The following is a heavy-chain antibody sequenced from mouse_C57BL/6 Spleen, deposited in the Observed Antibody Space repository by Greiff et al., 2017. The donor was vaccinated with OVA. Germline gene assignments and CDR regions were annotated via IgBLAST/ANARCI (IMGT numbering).Heavy chain of an antibody. CDR3: ARDYYDSSYGY. D-gene: IGHD1-1*01. CDR1: GYTFTSYW. Sequence: VKLQQSGAELVRPGSSVKLSCKASGYTFTSYWMDWVKQRPGQGLEWIGNIYPYDSETHSTQKFKDKATLTVDKSYSTAYMQLSSLTSEDAAVYYCARDYYDSSYGYWGQGTTLTVSA. CDR2: IYPYDSET. J-gene: IGHJ2*01. V-gene: IGHV1-61*01.